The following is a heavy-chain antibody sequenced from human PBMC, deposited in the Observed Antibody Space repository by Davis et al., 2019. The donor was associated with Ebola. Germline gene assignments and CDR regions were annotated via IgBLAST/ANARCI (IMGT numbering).Heavy chain of an antibody. V-gene: IGHV4-59*01. CDR1: GGSISSYY. CDR2: IYYSGST. CDR3: ARSRDFWSGLSYYYYGMDV. Sequence: SETLSLTCTVSGGSISSYYWSWIRQPPGKGLEWIGYIYYSGSTNYSPSLKSRVTISVDTSKNQFSLKLSSVTAADTAVYYCARSRDFWSGLSYYYYGMDVWGQGTTVTVSS. J-gene: IGHJ6*02. D-gene: IGHD3-3*01.